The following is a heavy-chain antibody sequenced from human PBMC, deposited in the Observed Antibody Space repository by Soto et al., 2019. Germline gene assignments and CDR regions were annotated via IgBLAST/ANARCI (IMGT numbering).Heavy chain of an antibody. CDR3: ARTLAYGGVIYFDI. V-gene: IGHV1-2*02. CDR2: INPNSGGK. Sequence: ASVKVSCKASGYTFTGYYIHWVRQAPGQGLQWMGWINPNSGGKNYAQEFQDRVTMTRDTSISTAYMELSRLTYDDPAVYYCARTLAYGGVIYFDIWGHGTLVTVS. J-gene: IGHJ4*01. D-gene: IGHD3-16*01. CDR1: GYTFTGYY.